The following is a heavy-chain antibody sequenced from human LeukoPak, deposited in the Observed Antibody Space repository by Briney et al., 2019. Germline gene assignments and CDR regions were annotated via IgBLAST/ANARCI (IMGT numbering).Heavy chain of an antibody. J-gene: IGHJ4*02. CDR3: VKGPCSGGSCYLDY. D-gene: IGHD2-15*01. V-gene: IGHV3-64D*09. Sequence: GGSLRLSCSASGFTFSSYAMHWVRQAPGKGLEYVPAISSNGGSTYYADSVKGRFSISRDNSKNTLYLQMSSLRAEDTAVYYCVKGPCSGGSCYLDYWGQGTLVTVSS. CDR2: ISSNGGST. CDR1: GFTFSSYA.